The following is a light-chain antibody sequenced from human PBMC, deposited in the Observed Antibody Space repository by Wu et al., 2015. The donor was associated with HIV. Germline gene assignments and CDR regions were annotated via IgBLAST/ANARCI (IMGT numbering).Light chain of an antibody. J-gene: IGKJ3*01. V-gene: IGKV3D-15*01. Sequence: EIVMTQSPATLSVSPGERATLSCRASQNVRNNLAWYQQKPGQTPRLLIHGASTRATGISANFSGSGSGTEFTLTISSLQSDDFAVYYCQQYYDWPGITFGPRDQSGSQT. CDR3: QQYYDWPGIT. CDR2: GAS. CDR1: QNVRNN.